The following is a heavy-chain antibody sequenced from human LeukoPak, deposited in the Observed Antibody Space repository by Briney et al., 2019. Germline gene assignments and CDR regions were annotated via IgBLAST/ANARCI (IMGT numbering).Heavy chain of an antibody. Sequence: GGSLRLSCAASGFTFSSYSMNGVRQAPGEGLEWVSSISSRSSYIYYADSVKGRFTISRDNAKNSLYLQMNSLRAEDTAVYDCARDPYYYVSSGYDLADYWGQGTLVTVSP. CDR2: ISSRSSYI. V-gene: IGHV3-21*01. D-gene: IGHD3-22*01. CDR3: ARDPYYYVSSGYDLADY. J-gene: IGHJ4*02. CDR1: GFTFSSYS.